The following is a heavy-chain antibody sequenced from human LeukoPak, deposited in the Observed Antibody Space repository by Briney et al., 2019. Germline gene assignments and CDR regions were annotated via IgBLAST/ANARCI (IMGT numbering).Heavy chain of an antibody. CDR1: GGTFSSYA. V-gene: IGHV1-69*13. D-gene: IGHD4-23*01. J-gene: IGHJ5*02. CDR2: IIPIFGTA. CDR3: ARGGNYDNWFDP. Sequence: GASVEVSCKASGGTFSSYAISWVRQAPGQGLEWMGGIIPIFGTANYAQKFQGRVTITADESTSTAYMELSSLRSEDTAVYYCARGGNYDNWFDPWGQGTLVTVSS.